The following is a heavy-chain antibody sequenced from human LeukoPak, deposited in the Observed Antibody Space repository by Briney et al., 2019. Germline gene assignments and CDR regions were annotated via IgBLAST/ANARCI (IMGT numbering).Heavy chain of an antibody. CDR2: FDPEDGET. Sequence: ASVRVSCKVSGYTLTELSMHWVRQAPGKGLEWMGGFDPEDGETIYAQKFQGRVTMTEDTSTDTAYMELSSLRSEDTAVYYCATVALWYYYGSGGNWFDPWGQGTLVTVSS. CDR1: GYTLTELS. CDR3: ATVALWYYYGSGGNWFDP. D-gene: IGHD3-10*01. J-gene: IGHJ5*02. V-gene: IGHV1-24*01.